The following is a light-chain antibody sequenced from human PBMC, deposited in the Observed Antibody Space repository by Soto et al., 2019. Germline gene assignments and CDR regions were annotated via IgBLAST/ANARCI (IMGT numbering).Light chain of an antibody. CDR3: QQYTTSLLT. CDR2: GAS. CDR1: QNINNNY. Sequence: EIVLTQSPGTLSLSPGEGATLSCRASQNINNNYLAWYQQKPGQAPRLLIHGASSRATGIPDRFSGSGSATDFTLTSSRLEPEDFAVYYCQQYTTSLLTFGGGTKVEIK. J-gene: IGKJ4*01. V-gene: IGKV3-20*01.